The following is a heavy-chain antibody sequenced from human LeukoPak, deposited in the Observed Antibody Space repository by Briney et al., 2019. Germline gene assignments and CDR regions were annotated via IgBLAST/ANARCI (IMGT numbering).Heavy chain of an antibody. V-gene: IGHV3-7*01. D-gene: IGHD2-2*01. CDR2: IKEDGSDK. J-gene: IGHJ6*02. CDR3: ARLCSGSCAHGMDV. Sequence: GGSLRLSCGASGFTFSRYWMTWVRQAPGEGLEWVANIKEDGSDKYYGDSVKGRSTISKDNAKNSLYLQMNSLRVEDTAVYYCARLCSGSCAHGMDVWGQGTTVTVSS. CDR1: GFTFSRYW.